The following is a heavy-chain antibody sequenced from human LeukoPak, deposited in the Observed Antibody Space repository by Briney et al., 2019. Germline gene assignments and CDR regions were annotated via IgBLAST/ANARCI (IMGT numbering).Heavy chain of an antibody. CDR3: ARAGRYCSGGSCYSYYYYGMDV. CDR1: GGTFSSYA. D-gene: IGHD2-15*01. CDR2: IIPIFGTA. V-gene: IGHV1-69*13. Sequence: ASVKVSCKASGGTFSSYAINWVRQAPGQGLEWMGGIIPIFGTANYAQKFQGRVTITADESTSTAYMELSSLRSEDTAVYYCARAGRYCSGGSCYSYYYYGMDVWGQGTTVTVSS. J-gene: IGHJ6*02.